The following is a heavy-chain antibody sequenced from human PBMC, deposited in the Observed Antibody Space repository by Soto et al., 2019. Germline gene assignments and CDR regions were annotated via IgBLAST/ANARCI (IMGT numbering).Heavy chain of an antibody. CDR2: IYPDDSDT. D-gene: IGHD3-10*01. CDR3: ARMPRGFGEPNWFYP. V-gene: IGHV5-51*01. CDR1: GYSFSTYW. Sequence: GESLKISCKGSGYSFSTYWLGWVRQMPGKGLEWIGIIYPDDSDTIYNPSFQGQVTISADKSITTAYLQWRSLKPSDSAIYYCARMPRGFGEPNWFYPWGHGTLVTVSS. J-gene: IGHJ5*02.